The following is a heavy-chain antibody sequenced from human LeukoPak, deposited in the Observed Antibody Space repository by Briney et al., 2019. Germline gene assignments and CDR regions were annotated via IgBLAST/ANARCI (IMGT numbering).Heavy chain of an antibody. D-gene: IGHD6-6*01. CDR1: GASIGNYY. CDR3: ARDKASSSSFDY. J-gene: IGHJ4*02. Sequence: PSETLSLTCTVSGASIGNYYWSWIRQPPGKGLEWIGHIYYSGSTNYNPSPKSRLTISVDTSKNQFSLKLTSVSAADTAVYYCARDKASSSSFDYWGQGTLVTVSS. CDR2: IYYSGST. V-gene: IGHV4-59*01.